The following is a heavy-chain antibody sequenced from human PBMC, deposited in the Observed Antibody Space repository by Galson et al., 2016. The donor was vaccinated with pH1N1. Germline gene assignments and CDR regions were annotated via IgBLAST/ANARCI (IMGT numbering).Heavy chain of an antibody. CDR2: IIPIFDTS. CDR1: RDTFSSYV. D-gene: IGHD1-26*01. Sequence: SVKVSCKASRDTFSSYVFNWVRQAPGHGLEWMGGIIPIFDTSNYAQKFQGRVTITADKSTSTAYMELNSLRSEDTAVYYCTRDLGHLRESWGQGTLVTVSS. CDR3: TRDLGHLRES. V-gene: IGHV1-69*06. J-gene: IGHJ5*02.